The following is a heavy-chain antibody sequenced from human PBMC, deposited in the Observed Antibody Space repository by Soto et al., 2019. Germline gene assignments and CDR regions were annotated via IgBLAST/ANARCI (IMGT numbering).Heavy chain of an antibody. CDR3: ARGVAAPTWGNDYGMDV. J-gene: IGHJ6*02. CDR2: TYYRSKWYN. CDR1: GDSVSSNNAA. V-gene: IGHV6-1*01. Sequence: SQTLSLTCAISGDSVSSNNAAWNWIRQSPSRGLEWLGGTYYRSKWYNDYAVSVKSRITINPDTSKNQFSLQLNSVTPEDTAVYYCARGVAAPTWGNDYGMDVWGQGTTVTVSS. D-gene: IGHD6-19*01.